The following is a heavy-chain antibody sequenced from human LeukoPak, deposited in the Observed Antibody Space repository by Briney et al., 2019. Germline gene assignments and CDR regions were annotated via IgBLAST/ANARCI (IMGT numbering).Heavy chain of an antibody. D-gene: IGHD1-26*01. V-gene: IGHV3-23*01. CDR2: ISGSGDRT. CDR1: GFTFSSYD. Sequence: GGSLRLSCAASGFTFSSYDVSWVRQAPGKGLEWVSAISGSGDRTHYADSVKGRFTISRDNSKNTLYLQINSLRAEDTAVYYCAKPSSGNYPRTGYWGQGTLVTVSS. J-gene: IGHJ4*02. CDR3: AKPSSGNYPRTGY.